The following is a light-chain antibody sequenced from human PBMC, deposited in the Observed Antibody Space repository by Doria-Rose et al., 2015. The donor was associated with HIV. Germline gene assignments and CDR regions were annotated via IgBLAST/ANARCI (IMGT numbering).Light chain of an antibody. Sequence: TQSPGTLSLSPGVRATLSCRASQSFSSTYLAWYQQKPGQAPSLLIYDGSTRATGIPDRFSASGSGTDFTLTINRLEPEDFALYYCHQYGTSWTFGQGTKAEI. CDR2: DGS. CDR3: HQYGTSWT. CDR1: QSFSSTY. V-gene: IGKV3-20*01. J-gene: IGKJ1*01.